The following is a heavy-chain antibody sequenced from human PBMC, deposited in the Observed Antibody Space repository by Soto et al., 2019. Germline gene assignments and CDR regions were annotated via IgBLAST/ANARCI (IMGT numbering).Heavy chain of an antibody. J-gene: IGHJ4*02. Sequence: EVQLLESGGGLVQPGGSLRLSCAASGFTFSSYAMRWVRQAPGKGLEWVSSISGSSDSTYYADPVKGRFTISRDNSKNTLYLQMNSLRAEDTAVYYCARRGSGNYYDYWGQGTLVTVSS. V-gene: IGHV3-23*01. CDR3: ARRGSGNYYDY. CDR2: ISGSSDST. CDR1: GFTFSSYA. D-gene: IGHD1-26*01.